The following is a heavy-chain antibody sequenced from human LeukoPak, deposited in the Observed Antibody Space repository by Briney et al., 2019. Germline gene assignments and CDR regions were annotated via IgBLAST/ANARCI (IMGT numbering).Heavy chain of an antibody. Sequence: GGSLRLSCAASGFTFSSYTMNWVRQAPGKGLEWVSSISSSSYYIYYADSVKGRFTISRDNAKNSVYLQMNGLRDEDTAVYYCVRVGDYYDSGGYQGFDYWGQGTLVTVSS. CDR2: ISSSSYYI. J-gene: IGHJ4*02. CDR1: GFTFSSYT. V-gene: IGHV3-21*01. CDR3: VRVGDYYDSGGYQGFDY. D-gene: IGHD3-22*01.